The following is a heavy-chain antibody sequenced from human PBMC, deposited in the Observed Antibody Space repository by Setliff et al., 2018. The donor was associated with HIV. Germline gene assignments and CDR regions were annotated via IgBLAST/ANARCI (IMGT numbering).Heavy chain of an antibody. D-gene: IGHD2-21*02. CDR1: GDTDFY. J-gene: IGHJ4*02. CDR2: IYASGKT. CDR3: ATLDPSGGNFLAY. V-gene: IGHV4-4*09. Sequence: PSETLSLTCTVSGDTDFYWNWIRQPPGKGLEWIGYIYASGKTNYNPSLKSRVTLALDTSEMHFSLHLTSVTAADTAVYYCATLDPSGGNFLAYWGQGTLVTV.